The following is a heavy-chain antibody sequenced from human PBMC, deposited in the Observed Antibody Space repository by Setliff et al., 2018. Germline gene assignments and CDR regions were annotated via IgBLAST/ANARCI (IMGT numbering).Heavy chain of an antibody. Sequence: SETLSLTCTVSGASLSSGTYYWGWIRQPPGKGLEWIGRIYYRGDTYYNASLKGRLTISVDTSKNQFSLRPNSVTAADTAVYYCARTGTYRYFDYWSQGTLVTVSS. CDR2: IYYRGDT. J-gene: IGHJ4*02. D-gene: IGHD1-26*01. CDR1: GASLSSGTYY. CDR3: ARTGTYRYFDY. V-gene: IGHV4-39*01.